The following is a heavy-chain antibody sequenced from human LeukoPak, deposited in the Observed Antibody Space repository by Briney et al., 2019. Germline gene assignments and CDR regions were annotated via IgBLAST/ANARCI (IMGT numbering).Heavy chain of an antibody. Sequence: SETLSLTCAVSGGSITSSNWWSWVRQPPGKGLEWIGKIYHSGSTNYNPSLKSRVTMSVDKSKNQFSLRLSSVTAADTAVYYCARDRSGNYYNENCFDPWGQGTLVTVSS. CDR1: GGSITSSNW. V-gene: IGHV4-4*02. J-gene: IGHJ5*02. D-gene: IGHD3-10*01. CDR2: IYHSGST. CDR3: ARDRSGNYYNENCFDP.